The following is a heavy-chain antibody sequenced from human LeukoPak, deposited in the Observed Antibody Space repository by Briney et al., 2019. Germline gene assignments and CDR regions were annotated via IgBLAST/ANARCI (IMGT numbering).Heavy chain of an antibody. CDR1: GGSFSGYY. CDR3: ARERYFDWFHIGGFDY. J-gene: IGHJ4*02. Sequence: SETLCLTCAVYGGSFSGYYLSWIRQPPGKGLEWIGEINHSGSTNYNPSLKSRVTISVDTSKNPFSLKMSSVTAEDTAVYYCARERYFDWFHIGGFDYWGQGTLVTVSS. CDR2: INHSGST. V-gene: IGHV4-34*01. D-gene: IGHD3-9*01.